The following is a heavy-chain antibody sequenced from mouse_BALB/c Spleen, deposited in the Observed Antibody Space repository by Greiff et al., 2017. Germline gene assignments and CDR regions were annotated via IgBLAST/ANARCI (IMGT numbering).Heavy chain of an antibody. Sequence: EVQLVESGGGLVKPGGSLKLSCAASGFTFSDYYMYWVRQTPEKRLEWVATISDGGSYTYYPDSVKGRFTISRDNAKNNLYLQMSSLKSEDTAMYYCAREGGNYAGYAMDYWGQGTSVTVSS. J-gene: IGHJ4*01. V-gene: IGHV5-4*02. CDR1: GFTFSDYY. CDR2: ISDGGSYT. D-gene: IGHD2-1*01. CDR3: AREGGNYAGYAMDY.